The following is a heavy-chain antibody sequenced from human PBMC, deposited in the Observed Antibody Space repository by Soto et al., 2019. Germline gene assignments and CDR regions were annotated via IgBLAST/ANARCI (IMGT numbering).Heavy chain of an antibody. CDR1: GYTFTSYG. V-gene: IGHV1-18*01. CDR3: ARVAVAGNRGGYFQH. CDR2: IGAYNGNT. J-gene: IGHJ1*01. D-gene: IGHD6-19*01. Sequence: ASVKVSCKASGYTFTSYGISWVRQAPGQGLEWMGWIGAYNGNTNYAQKLQGRVTMTTDTSTSTAYMELRSLRSDDTAVYYCARVAVAGNRGGYFQHWGQGTLVTVSS.